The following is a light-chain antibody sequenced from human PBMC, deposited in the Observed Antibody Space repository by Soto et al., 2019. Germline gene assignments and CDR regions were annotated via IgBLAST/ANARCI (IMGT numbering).Light chain of an antibody. Sequence: DIQMTQSPSSLSASVGGRVTITCQASQDISNYLNWYQQKPGKAPKLLIYDASNLETGVPSRFSGSGSGTDFTFTISSLQPEDIATYYCQQYDNLPITFGQGTRLEIK. CDR3: QQYDNLPIT. CDR1: QDISNY. CDR2: DAS. V-gene: IGKV1-33*01. J-gene: IGKJ5*01.